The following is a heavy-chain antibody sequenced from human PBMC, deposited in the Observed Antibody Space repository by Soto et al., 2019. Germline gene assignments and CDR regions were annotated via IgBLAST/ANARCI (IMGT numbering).Heavy chain of an antibody. CDR3: ARDRHDYGDNYFDY. CDR2: IYYSGST. J-gene: IGHJ4*02. Sequence: PSETLSLTCRVSEYSISSYYWSSIQQPPGKGLEWIGYIYYSGSTNYNPSLKSRVTISVDTSKNQFSLKLSSVTAADTAVYYSARDRHDYGDNYFDYWGQGTLVTVSS. V-gene: IGHV4-59*01. CDR1: EYSISSYY. D-gene: IGHD4-17*01.